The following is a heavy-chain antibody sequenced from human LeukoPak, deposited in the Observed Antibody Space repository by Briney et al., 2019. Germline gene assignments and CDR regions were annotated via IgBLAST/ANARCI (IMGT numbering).Heavy chain of an antibody. CDR3: AREKWGGWYDAFDI. D-gene: IGHD2-15*01. V-gene: IGHV4-59*01. CDR2: IYYSGST. CDR1: SGTISSYY. Sequence: SETLSLTCTVSSGTISSYYWSWIRQPPGKGLEWIGYIYYSGSTNYNPSLKSRGTISVDTSKNQFSLKLSSVTAADTAVYYCAREKWGGWYDAFDIWGQGTMVTVSS. J-gene: IGHJ3*02.